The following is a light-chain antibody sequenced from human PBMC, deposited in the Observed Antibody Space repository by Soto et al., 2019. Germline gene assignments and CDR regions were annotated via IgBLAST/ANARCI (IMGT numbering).Light chain of an antibody. CDR3: RSYAGSTNVV. V-gene: IGLV2-8*01. J-gene: IGLJ2*01. Sequence: QSALTQPPSASGSPGQSVTMSCTGSSSDVGFCNSVSCYQQHPGRAPKVMVYEVNKRPSGVPDRFSGSKSGKTASLTVSGLQADDEADYYYRSYAGSTNVVFGGGTKLTVL. CDR2: EVN. CDR1: SSDVGFCNS.